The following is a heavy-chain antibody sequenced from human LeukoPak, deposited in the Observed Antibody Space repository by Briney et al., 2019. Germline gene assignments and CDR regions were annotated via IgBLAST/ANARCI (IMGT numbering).Heavy chain of an antibody. CDR3: AKPPGSSGYYLDY. CDR1: GGSISSYY. V-gene: IGHV4-59*01. Sequence: SETLSLTCIDSGGSISSYYWSRIRQPPRKGLEWIGYIYYSGSTNYNPSLKSRVTISVDTSKNQFSLKLSSVTAADTAVYYCAKPPGSSGYYLDYWGQGTLVTVSS. CDR2: IYYSGST. J-gene: IGHJ4*02. D-gene: IGHD3-22*01.